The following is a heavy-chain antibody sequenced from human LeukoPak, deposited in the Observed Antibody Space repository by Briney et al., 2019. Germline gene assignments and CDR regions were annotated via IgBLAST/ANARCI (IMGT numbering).Heavy chain of an antibody. J-gene: IGHJ3*02. CDR1: GFTFSSYS. V-gene: IGHV3-48*01. Sequence: SGGSLRLSCAASGFTFSSYSMNWVRQAPGKGLEWVSYLSSSSSTIYYADSVKGRFTISRDNAKNSLYLQMNSLRAEDTAVYYCAREGLWFGELLLGAFDIWGQGTMVTVSS. D-gene: IGHD3-10*01. CDR2: LSSSSSTI. CDR3: AREGLWFGELLLGAFDI.